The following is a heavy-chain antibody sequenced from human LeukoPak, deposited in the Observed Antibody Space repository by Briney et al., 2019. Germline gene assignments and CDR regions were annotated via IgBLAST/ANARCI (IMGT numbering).Heavy chain of an antibody. CDR1: GGSISSTTYY. J-gene: IGHJ4*02. CDR3: AKDYYDSSGLLDY. V-gene: IGHV4-39*07. CDR2: VYYSGKT. Sequence: SETLSLTCTVSGGSISSTTYYWGWIRQPPGKGLEWIGSVYYSGKTYYNPSLKSRVTISLDTSKNQFSLNLTSVTAEDTAVYYCAKDYYDSSGLLDYWGQGTLVTVSS. D-gene: IGHD3-22*01.